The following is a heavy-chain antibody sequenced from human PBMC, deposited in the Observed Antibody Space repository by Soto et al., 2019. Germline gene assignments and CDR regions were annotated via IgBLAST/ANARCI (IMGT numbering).Heavy chain of an antibody. CDR1: GDTFTFYS. J-gene: IGHJ4*02. V-gene: IGHV1-69*02. D-gene: IGHD3-10*01. Sequence: QVQLVQSGAEVKKPGSSVRVSCKASGDTFTFYSINWVRQAPGLGLEWMGRINPILSMSNYAQRFQGRVTMTADKSTSTAYMELSSLRSEDTAMYYCASSYGSGYRAFDYWGQGDLVTVS. CDR2: INPILSMS. CDR3: ASSYGSGYRAFDY.